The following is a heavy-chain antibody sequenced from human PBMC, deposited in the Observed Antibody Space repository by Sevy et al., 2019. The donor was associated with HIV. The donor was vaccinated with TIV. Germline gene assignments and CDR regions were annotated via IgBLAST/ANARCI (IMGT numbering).Heavy chain of an antibody. Sequence: GGSLRLSCAASGFTFSNVWMSWVRQAPGKGLQWVAHFKSKTDGGTTDYAAPGRGRFTSSRDDSINTLSLQMNSLKTEDTAVYYCTTGGSLFQHWGQGTLVTVSS. CDR2: FKSKTDGGTT. CDR1: GFTFSNVW. J-gene: IGHJ1*01. D-gene: IGHD3-16*01. CDR3: TTGGSLFQH. V-gene: IGHV3-15*01.